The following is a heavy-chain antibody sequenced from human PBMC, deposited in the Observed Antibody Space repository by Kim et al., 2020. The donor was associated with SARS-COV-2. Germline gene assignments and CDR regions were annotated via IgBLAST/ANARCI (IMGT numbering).Heavy chain of an antibody. CDR1: GFTVTNYW. CDR2: IKSEGTGI. CDR3: ASDTVLYGLDV. J-gene: IGHJ6*02. D-gene: IGHD4-4*01. V-gene: IGHV3-74*01. Sequence: GGSLRLSCAASGFTVTNYWMHWVRQAPGKGLVWVARIKSEGTGISYADSVKGRFTIYRDNANNTLYLQMNNLRAEDTAVYYCASDTVLYGLDVWGQGTTVTVSS.